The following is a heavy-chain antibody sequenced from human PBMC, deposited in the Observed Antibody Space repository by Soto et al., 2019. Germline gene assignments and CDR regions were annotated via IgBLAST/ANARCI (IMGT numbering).Heavy chain of an antibody. D-gene: IGHD4-4*01. CDR3: ARGMTTVTTIDY. CDR1: GGSVSSGGYS. J-gene: IGHJ4*02. CDR2: IYHSGST. Sequence: SETLSLTCAVSGGSVSSGGYSWSWIRQPPGKGLEWIGYIYHSGSTYHNPSLKSRVTISVDRSKNQFSLKLSSVTAADTAVYYCARGMTTVTTIDYWGQGTLVTVSS. V-gene: IGHV4-30-2*01.